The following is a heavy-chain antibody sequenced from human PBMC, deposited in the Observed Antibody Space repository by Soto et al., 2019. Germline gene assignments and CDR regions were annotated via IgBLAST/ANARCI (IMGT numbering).Heavy chain of an antibody. Sequence: ASVKVSCKVSGYTLTELSMHWVRQAPGKGLEWMGGFDPEDGETIYAQKFQGRVTMTEDTSTDTAYMELSSLRSEDTAVYYCATAWPRDYYDSSGYLKAPFYYWGQGTLVTVSS. V-gene: IGHV1-24*01. J-gene: IGHJ4*02. CDR1: GYTLTELS. D-gene: IGHD3-22*01. CDR3: ATAWPRDYYDSSGYLKAPFYY. CDR2: FDPEDGET.